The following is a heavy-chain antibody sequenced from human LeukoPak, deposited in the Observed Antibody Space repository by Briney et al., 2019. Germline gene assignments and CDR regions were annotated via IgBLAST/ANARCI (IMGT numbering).Heavy chain of an antibody. D-gene: IGHD5-18*01. J-gene: IGHJ3*02. CDR2: IIPIFGTA. CDR1: GGTFSSYA. CDR3: ARVLRGYSYGTYNDAFDI. V-gene: IGHV1-69*13. Sequence: SVKVSCKASGGTFSSYAISWVRQAPGQGLEWMGGIIPIFGTANYAQKFQGRVTITADESTSTAYMELSSLRSEDTAVYYCARVLRGYSYGTYNDAFDIWGQGTMVTVSS.